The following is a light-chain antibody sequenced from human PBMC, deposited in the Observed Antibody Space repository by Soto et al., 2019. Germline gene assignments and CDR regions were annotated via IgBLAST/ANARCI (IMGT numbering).Light chain of an antibody. CDR1: QTISSW. CDR2: KAS. V-gene: IGKV1-5*03. J-gene: IGKJ1*01. Sequence: DIQMTQSPSTLSGSVGDRVTITCRASQTISSWLAWYQQKQGKAPKLLIYKASTLKSGVPSRFSVSGSGTELTITISSLQPDDGATYDCQHYNSYSEAFGQGTKVDIK. CDR3: QHYNSYSEA.